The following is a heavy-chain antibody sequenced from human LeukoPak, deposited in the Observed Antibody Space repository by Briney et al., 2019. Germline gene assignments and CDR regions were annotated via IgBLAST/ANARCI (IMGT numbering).Heavy chain of an antibody. J-gene: IGHJ3*02. V-gene: IGHV5-51*01. CDR3: ARRGNMIVVAGRDAFDI. D-gene: IGHD3-22*01. Sequence: GESLKICCKGSGYSFTSYWIGWVRQMPGKGLEWMGIIYPGDSDTRYSPSFQGQVTISADKSISTAYLQWSSLKASDTAMYYCARRGNMIVVAGRDAFDIWGQGTMVTVSS. CDR2: IYPGDSDT. CDR1: GYSFTSYW.